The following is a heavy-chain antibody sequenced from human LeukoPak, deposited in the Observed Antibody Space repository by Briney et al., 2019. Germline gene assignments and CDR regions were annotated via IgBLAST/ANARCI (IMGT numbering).Heavy chain of an antibody. CDR1: GYTFTGYY. Sequence: ASVKVSCKASGYTFTGYYMHWVRQAPGQGLEWMGWINPNSGGTNYAQKFQGRVTMTRDTSISTAYMELSRLRSDDTAVYYCARDLSDHFWSGSPRNWFDPWGQGTLVTVSS. CDR3: ARDLSDHFWSGSPRNWFDP. D-gene: IGHD3-3*01. J-gene: IGHJ5*02. CDR2: INPNSGGT. V-gene: IGHV1-2*02.